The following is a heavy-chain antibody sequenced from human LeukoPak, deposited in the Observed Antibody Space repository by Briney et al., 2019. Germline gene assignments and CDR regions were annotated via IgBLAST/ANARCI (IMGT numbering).Heavy chain of an antibody. CDR2: INPNSGGT. Sequence: AASVKVSCKASGHTFTGYYMHWVRQAPGQGLEWMGRINPNSGGTNYAQKFQGRVTMTRDTSISTAYMELSRLRSDDTAVYYCARGPRSIAARRGNWFDPWGQGTLVTVSS. J-gene: IGHJ5*02. D-gene: IGHD6-6*01. CDR3: ARGPRSIAARRGNWFDP. CDR1: GHTFTGYY. V-gene: IGHV1-2*06.